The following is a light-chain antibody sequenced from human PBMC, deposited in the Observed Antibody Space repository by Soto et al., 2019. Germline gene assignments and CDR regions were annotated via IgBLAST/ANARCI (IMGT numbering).Light chain of an antibody. V-gene: IGKV3-15*01. Sequence: EIVMTQSPATLSVSPGERATLSCRASQSVSSNLAWYQQKPGQAPRLLIYGTSTRATGIPARFSGSGSGTEFTLTFSSLQSEDFAVYYCQHYNNWPRTFGQRTKVEIK. CDR2: GTS. J-gene: IGKJ1*01. CDR1: QSVSSN. CDR3: QHYNNWPRT.